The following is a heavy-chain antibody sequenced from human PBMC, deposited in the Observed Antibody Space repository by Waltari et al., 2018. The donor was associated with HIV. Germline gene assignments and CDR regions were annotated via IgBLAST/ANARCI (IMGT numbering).Heavy chain of an antibody. D-gene: IGHD2-15*01. CDR1: GYSFNNFW. V-gene: IGHV5-51*03. CDR2: SYPGDSDT. CDR3: ARCRYCSDEGCKTGAFEI. Sequence: EVQLVQSGAEVKKPGESLKISCKGSGYSFNNFWIGWVRRMPGKGLQWMGTSYPGDSDTRYRPSFQGQVSSSADKSLSTAYVQWSSLKASDTAIYCCARCRYCSDEGCKTGAFEIWGQGTAVTVSS. J-gene: IGHJ3*02.